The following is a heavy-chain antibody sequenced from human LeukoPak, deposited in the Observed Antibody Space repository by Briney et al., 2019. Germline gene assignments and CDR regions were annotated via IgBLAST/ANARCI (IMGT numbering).Heavy chain of an antibody. J-gene: IGHJ4*02. CDR2: INHSGST. CDR3: ASARRMVATLAGRSPIDY. CDR1: GGSFSGYY. V-gene: IGHV4-34*01. D-gene: IGHD5-12*01. Sequence: PSDTLSLTCAVYGGSFSGYYWSWLRQPPGKGLEWIGEINHSGSTNFNPSLKSRVTISVDPSKNQFSLKLSSVTAADTAVYYCASARRMVATLAGRSPIDYWGQGTLVSVSS.